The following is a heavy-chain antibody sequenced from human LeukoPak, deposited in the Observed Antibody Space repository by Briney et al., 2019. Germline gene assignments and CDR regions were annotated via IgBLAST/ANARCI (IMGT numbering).Heavy chain of an antibody. V-gene: IGHV3-53*01. D-gene: IGHD3-22*01. J-gene: IGHJ4*02. CDR1: GFTVSSNY. CDR2: IYSGGST. CDR3: ARCGYYYDSSGYYCDHFDY. Sequence: GGSLRLSCAASGFTVSSNYMSWVRQAPGKGLEWVSVIYSGGSTYYADAVKGRFTISRDNSKNTLYLQMNSLRAEDTAVYYCARCGYYYDSSGYYCDHFDYWGQGTLVTVSS.